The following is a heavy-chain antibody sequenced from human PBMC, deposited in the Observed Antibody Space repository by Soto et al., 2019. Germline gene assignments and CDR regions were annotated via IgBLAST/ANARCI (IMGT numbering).Heavy chain of an antibody. CDR1: GFTFSSYA. D-gene: IGHD3-10*01. CDR3: HHSGSAHYYYYYYGMDV. Sequence: GGSLRLSCAASGFTFSSYAMNWVRQAPGKGLEWVSAISGSGGSTYYADSVKGRFTISRDNSKNTLYLQMSSLRAEDTAVFYCHHSGSAHYYYYYYGMDVWGQGTTVTVS. J-gene: IGHJ6*02. V-gene: IGHV3-23*01. CDR2: ISGSGGST.